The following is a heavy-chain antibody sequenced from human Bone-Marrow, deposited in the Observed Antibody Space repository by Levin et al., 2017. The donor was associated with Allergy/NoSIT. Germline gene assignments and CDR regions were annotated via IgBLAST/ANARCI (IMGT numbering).Heavy chain of an antibody. Sequence: GESLKISCAASGFTFSSYSMNWVRQAPGKGLEWVSYISSSSSTIYYADSVKGRFTISRDNAKNSLYLQMNSLRAEDTAVYYCARDLRGALDYWGQGTLVTVSS. CDR3: ARDLRGALDY. CDR2: ISSSSSTI. V-gene: IGHV3-48*04. D-gene: IGHD3-10*01. J-gene: IGHJ4*02. CDR1: GFTFSSYS.